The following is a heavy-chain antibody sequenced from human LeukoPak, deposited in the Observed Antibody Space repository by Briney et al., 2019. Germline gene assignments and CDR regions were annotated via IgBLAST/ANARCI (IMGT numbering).Heavy chain of an antibody. CDR3: AKEYCSGGSCGAFDI. D-gene: IGHD2-15*01. CDR2: ISWNSGSI. Sequence: GRSLRLSWAASGFTFDDYAMHWVRQAPGKGLEWVSGISWNSGSIGYADSVKGRFTISRDNAKNSLYLQMNSLRAEDMALYYCAKEYCSGGSCGAFDIWGQGTMVTVSS. CDR1: GFTFDDYA. J-gene: IGHJ3*02. V-gene: IGHV3-9*03.